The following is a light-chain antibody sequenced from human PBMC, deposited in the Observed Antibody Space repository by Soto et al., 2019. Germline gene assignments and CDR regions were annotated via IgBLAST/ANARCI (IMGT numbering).Light chain of an antibody. CDR3: QSYDSRLHVV. J-gene: IGLJ2*01. Sequence: QSVLTQPPSVSGAPGQRVTISCTGSSSNIGAGYDVHWYQQLPGTAPKLLIYGNSNRPSGVPDRFSGSKSGTSASLAITGLQAEDEADYYCQSYDSRLHVVVGGGTKVTVL. V-gene: IGLV1-40*01. CDR1: SSNIGAGYD. CDR2: GNS.